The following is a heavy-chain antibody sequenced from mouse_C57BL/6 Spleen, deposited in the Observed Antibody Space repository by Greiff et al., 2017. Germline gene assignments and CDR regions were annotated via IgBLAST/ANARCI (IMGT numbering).Heavy chain of an antibody. J-gene: IGHJ1*03. CDR1: GFSLSTSGMG. Sequence: QVTLKVSGPGILQSSQTLSLTCSFSGFSLSTSGMGVSWIRQPSGKGLEWLAHIYWDDDKRSNPSLKSRLTISKDTSRNQVFLKITSVDTADTATYYCARRELGYYGSSYGYFDVWGTGTTVTVSS. CDR3: ARRELGYYGSSYGYFDV. V-gene: IGHV8-12*01. CDR2: IYWDDDK. D-gene: IGHD1-1*01.